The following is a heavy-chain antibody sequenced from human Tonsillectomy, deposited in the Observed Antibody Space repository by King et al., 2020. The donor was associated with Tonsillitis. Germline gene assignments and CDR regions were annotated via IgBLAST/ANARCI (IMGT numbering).Heavy chain of an antibody. CDR3: ARMLGGMDV. V-gene: IGHV3-21*01. J-gene: IGHJ6*02. D-gene: IGHD3-10*02. Sequence: VQLVESGGGLVKPGGSLRLSCAASGFTFSSYSLNWVRQAPGKGLEWVSSISSGSSYIYYADSVKGRFTISRDNAKNSLYLQMSSLRADDTAVYYCARMLGGMDVWGQGTTVTVSS. CDR2: ISSGSSYI. CDR1: GFTFSSYS.